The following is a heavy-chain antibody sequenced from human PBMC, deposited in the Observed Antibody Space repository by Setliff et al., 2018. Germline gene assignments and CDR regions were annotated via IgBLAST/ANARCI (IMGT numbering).Heavy chain of an antibody. CDR2: IYYSGST. J-gene: IGHJ3*02. D-gene: IGHD4-17*01. Sequence: PSETLSLTCTVSGGSISSHYWSWIRQPPGKGLEWIGSIYYSGSTNYNPSLKSRVTISVATSKNQFSLKLSSVTAADTAVYYCAGRRLDYGGNLGAFDIWGQGTMVTVSS. CDR1: GGSISSHY. V-gene: IGHV4-59*11. CDR3: AGRRLDYGGNLGAFDI.